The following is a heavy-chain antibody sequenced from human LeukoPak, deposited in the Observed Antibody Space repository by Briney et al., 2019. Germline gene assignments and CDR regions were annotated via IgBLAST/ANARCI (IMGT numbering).Heavy chain of an antibody. CDR2: IYHSGST. J-gene: IGHJ4*02. V-gene: IGHV4-38-2*02. Sequence: PSETLSLTCTVSGYSISSGYYWGWSRQPPGKGLEWIGSIYHSGSTYYNPSLKSRVTISVDTSKNQFSLKLSSVTAADTAVYYCARDLGSSWNFDYWGQGTLVTVSS. D-gene: IGHD6-13*01. CDR1: GYSISSGYY. CDR3: ARDLGSSWNFDY.